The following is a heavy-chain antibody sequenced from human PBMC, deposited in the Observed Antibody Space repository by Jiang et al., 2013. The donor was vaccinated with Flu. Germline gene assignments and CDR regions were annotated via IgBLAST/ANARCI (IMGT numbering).Heavy chain of an antibody. CDR3: VGAVAGLVDY. Sequence: GSIYYSGSTYYNPSLKSRVTISVDTSKNQFPLKLSSVTAADTAVYYCVGAVAGLVDYWGQGTLVTVSS. D-gene: IGHD6-19*01. V-gene: IGHV4-39*01. CDR2: IYYSGST. J-gene: IGHJ4*02.